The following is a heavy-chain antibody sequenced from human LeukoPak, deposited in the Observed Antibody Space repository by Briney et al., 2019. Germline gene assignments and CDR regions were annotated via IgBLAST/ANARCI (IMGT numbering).Heavy chain of an antibody. Sequence: PSETLSLTCTVSGGSISSYYWSWIRQPPGKGLEWIGEINHSGSTNYNPSLKSRVTISVDTSKNQFSLKLSSVTAADTAVYYCARVNPGLRYFGYWGQGTLVTVSS. CDR3: ARVNPGLRYFGY. V-gene: IGHV4-34*01. CDR2: INHSGST. CDR1: GGSISSYY. D-gene: IGHD3-9*01. J-gene: IGHJ4*02.